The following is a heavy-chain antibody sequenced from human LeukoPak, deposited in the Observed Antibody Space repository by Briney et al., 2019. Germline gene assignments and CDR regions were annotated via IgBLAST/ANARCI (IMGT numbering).Heavy chain of an antibody. Sequence: ETLSLTCAVSGYSISSGYYWGWIRQPPGKGLEWVSALSGSGGSTYYADSVKGRFTISRDNSKNTLYLQMKSLRAEDTAVYYCAKDSCSSNSCFWGYWGQGTLVTVSS. D-gene: IGHD2-2*01. CDR3: AKDSCSSNSCFWGY. CDR1: GYSISSGYY. CDR2: LSGSGGST. J-gene: IGHJ4*02. V-gene: IGHV3-23*01.